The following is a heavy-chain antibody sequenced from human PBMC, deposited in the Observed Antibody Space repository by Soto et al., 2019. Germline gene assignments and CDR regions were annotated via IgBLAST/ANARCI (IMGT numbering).Heavy chain of an antibody. CDR2: ISYDGSNK. CDR1: GFTFSSYG. D-gene: IGHD3-16*01. J-gene: IGHJ3*02. Sequence: GGSLRLSCAASGFTFSSYGMHWVRQAPGKGLEWVAVISYDGSNKYYADSVKDRFTISRDNSKNTLYLQMNSLRAEDTAVYYCAKDQGGAFDIWGQGTMVTVSS. CDR3: AKDQGGAFDI. V-gene: IGHV3-30*18.